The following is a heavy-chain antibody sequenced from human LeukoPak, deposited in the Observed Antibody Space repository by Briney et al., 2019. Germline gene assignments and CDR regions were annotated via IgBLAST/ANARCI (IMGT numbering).Heavy chain of an antibody. D-gene: IGHD2-15*01. Sequence: PGGSLRLSCAASGFTFSSYAMHWVRQAPGKGLEGVAVISYDGSNKYYADSVKGRFTISRDNSKNTLYLQMNSLRAEDTAVYYCARDLAVVVVAAKLHYYYYGMDVWGQRTTVTVSS. V-gene: IGHV3-30-3*01. CDR2: ISYDGSNK. J-gene: IGHJ6*02. CDR3: ARDLAVVVVAAKLHYYYYGMDV. CDR1: GFTFSSYA.